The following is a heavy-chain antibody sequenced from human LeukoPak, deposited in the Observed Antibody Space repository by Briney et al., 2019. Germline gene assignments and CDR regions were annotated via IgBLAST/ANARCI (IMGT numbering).Heavy chain of an antibody. CDR2: INAGNGNT. CDR1: GYTFTSYA. Sequence: ASVKVSCKASGYTFTSYAMHWVRQAPGQRLEWMGWINAGNGNTKYSQKFQGRVTITRDTSASTAYMELSSLRSEDTAVYYCARDYDILTGYYPPLGYWGQGTLVTVSS. V-gene: IGHV1-3*01. CDR3: ARDYDILTGYYPPLGY. D-gene: IGHD3-9*01. J-gene: IGHJ4*02.